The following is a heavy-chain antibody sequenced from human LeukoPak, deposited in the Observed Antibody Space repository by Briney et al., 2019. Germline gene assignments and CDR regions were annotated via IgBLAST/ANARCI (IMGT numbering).Heavy chain of an antibody. Sequence: SETLSLTCTVSGDSISSYYWSWIRQPPGKGLEWIGYIYTSGSTNYNPSLKSRVTISVDTSKNQFSLKLSSATAADTAVYYCARAIVGATTLSYYYYMDVWGKGTTVTVSS. J-gene: IGHJ6*03. D-gene: IGHD1-26*01. CDR3: ARAIVGATTLSYYYYMDV. CDR2: IYTSGST. CDR1: GDSISSYY. V-gene: IGHV4-4*09.